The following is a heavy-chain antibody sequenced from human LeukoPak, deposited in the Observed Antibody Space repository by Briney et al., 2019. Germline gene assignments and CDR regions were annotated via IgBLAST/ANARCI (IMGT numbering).Heavy chain of an antibody. D-gene: IGHD3-10*02. Sequence: ASVKVSCKASGYTFTSYYMHWVRQAPGQGLEWMGIINPSGGSTSYAQKFQGRVTMTRDTSTSTVYMELSSLRSEDTAVYYCAIIFGELLSPLRPIFDYWGQGTLVTISS. CDR1: GYTFTSYY. J-gene: IGHJ4*02. CDR2: INPSGGST. CDR3: AIIFGELLSPLRPIFDY. V-gene: IGHV1-46*01.